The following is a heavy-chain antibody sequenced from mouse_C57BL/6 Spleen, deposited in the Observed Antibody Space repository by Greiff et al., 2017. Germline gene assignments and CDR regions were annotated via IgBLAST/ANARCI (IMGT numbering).Heavy chain of an antibody. D-gene: IGHD1-1*01. Sequence: VQLKESGPVLVKPGASVKMSCKASGYTFTDYYMNWVKQSHGKSLEWIGVSNPYNGGTSYNQKFKGKATLTVDKSSSTAYMELNSLTSEDSAVYYCARGGTTVVARYFDYWGQGTTLTVSS. V-gene: IGHV1-19*01. J-gene: IGHJ2*01. CDR2: SNPYNGGT. CDR3: ARGGTTVVARYFDY. CDR1: GYTFTDYY.